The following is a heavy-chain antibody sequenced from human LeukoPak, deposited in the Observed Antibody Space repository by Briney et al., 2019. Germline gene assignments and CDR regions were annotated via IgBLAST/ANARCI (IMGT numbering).Heavy chain of an antibody. CDR3: ARNWGAAGWDNYNGMDV. V-gene: IGHV4-30-4*01. CDR2: IYYSGST. D-gene: IGHD7-27*01. J-gene: IGHJ6*02. Sequence: SETLSLTCTVSGGSMNNRDYYWSWIRQPPGEGLEWIGYIYYSGSTYYNPSLKSRVTISEDTPKNQFYLKLTPATAADTAVYYCARNWGAAGWDNYNGMDVRGQGTTVIVSS. CDR1: GGSMNNRDYY.